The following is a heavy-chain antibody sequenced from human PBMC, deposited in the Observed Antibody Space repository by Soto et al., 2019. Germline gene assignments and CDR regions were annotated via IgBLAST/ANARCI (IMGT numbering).Heavy chain of an antibody. CDR3: ARGGTGFDP. Sequence: SETLSLTCAVSGGSISSGGYSWSWIRQPPGKGLEWIGYIYHSGSTYYNPSLKSRVTISVDRSKNQFSLKLSSVTAADTAVYYCARGGTGFDPWGQGTLVTVSS. V-gene: IGHV4-30-2*01. D-gene: IGHD1-1*01. CDR2: IYHSGST. J-gene: IGHJ5*02. CDR1: GGSISSGGYS.